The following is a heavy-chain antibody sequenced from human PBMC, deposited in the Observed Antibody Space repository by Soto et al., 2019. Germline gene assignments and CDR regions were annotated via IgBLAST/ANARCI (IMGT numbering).Heavy chain of an antibody. CDR3: ARELGYYDSSGYFDY. J-gene: IGHJ4*02. V-gene: IGHV4-31*03. CDR1: GGSISSGGYY. CDR2: IYYSGST. Sequence: SETLSLTCTVSGGSISSGGYYWSWIRQHPGKGLEWIGYIYYSGSTYYNPSLKSRVTISVDTSKNQFSLKLSSVTAADTAVYYCARELGYYDSSGYFDYWGQGTLVTVSS. D-gene: IGHD3-22*01.